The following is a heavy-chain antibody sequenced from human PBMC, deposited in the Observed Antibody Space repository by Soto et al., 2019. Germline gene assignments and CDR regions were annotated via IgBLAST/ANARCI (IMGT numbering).Heavy chain of an antibody. CDR2: ITSDGRRT. V-gene: IGHV3-74*01. CDR3: XXXXXXXGIDY. Sequence: EVQLVESGGGLVQPGGSLRLSCAASGFTFSSYWMHWVRQVPGKGLMWVSHITSDGRRTTYADSVKGRITISRDNXXXXXXXXXXXXXXXXXXXXXXXXXXXXXGIDYWGLGTLVTVSS. CDR1: GFTFSSYW. J-gene: IGHJ4*02.